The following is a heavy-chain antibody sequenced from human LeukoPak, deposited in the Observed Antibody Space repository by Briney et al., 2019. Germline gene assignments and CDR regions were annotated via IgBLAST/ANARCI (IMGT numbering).Heavy chain of an antibody. D-gene: IGHD3-22*01. CDR1: GFTFSSYS. J-gene: IGHJ4*02. Sequence: PGGSLRLSCAASGFTFSSYSMNWVRQAPGKGPEWVSYISSSSSTTYYADSVKGRFTISRDNANNSLYLQMNSLRAEDTAVYYCARDIDYYDSSGYYYWGQGTLVTVSS. CDR3: ARDIDYYDSSGYYY. V-gene: IGHV3-48*01. CDR2: ISSSSSTT.